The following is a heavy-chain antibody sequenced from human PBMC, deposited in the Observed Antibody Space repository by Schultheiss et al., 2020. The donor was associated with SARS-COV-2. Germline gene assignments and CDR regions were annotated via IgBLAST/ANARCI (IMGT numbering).Heavy chain of an antibody. J-gene: IGHJ6*02. CDR2: VDHSGST. D-gene: IGHD6-19*01. CDR3: ARGGWYYYYGMDV. V-gene: IGHV4-34*01. CDR1: GGSFSGYY. Sequence: SETLSLTCAVYGGSFSGYYWNWIRQPPGKGLEWIGEVDHSGSTNYNPSLKSRVTISIDTSENQFSLMLSSVTAADTAVYYCARGGWYYYYGMDVWGQGTTVTVSS.